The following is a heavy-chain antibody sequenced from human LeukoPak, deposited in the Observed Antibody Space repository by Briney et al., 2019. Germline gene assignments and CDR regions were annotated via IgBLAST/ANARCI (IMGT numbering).Heavy chain of an antibody. Sequence: GALRLSCAASGFTSSSYSMNWVCQAPGKGLEGVSSISSSSSYIYYADSGKGRFTISRDNAKNSLYLQMNSLRAEDRAGYDGPRDSSRYVDSGKDVWRQGTTVTVS. CDR3: PRDSSRYVDSGKDV. CDR2: ISSSSSYI. CDR1: GFTSSSYS. V-gene: IGHV3-21*01. J-gene: IGHJ6*02. D-gene: IGHD6-13*01.